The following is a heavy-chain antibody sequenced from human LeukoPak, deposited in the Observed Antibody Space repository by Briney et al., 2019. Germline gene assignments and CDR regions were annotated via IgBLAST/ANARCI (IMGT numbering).Heavy chain of an antibody. D-gene: IGHD6-13*01. CDR3: ARDRDSGSTLEAFHI. V-gene: IGHV3-21*01. Sequence: GGSLRLSCGAPGFTFSRYSINWVRQAPGKGLEWVSSISSSSSYIYYADSVKGRFTISRDNAKNSVLLQMNSLRAEDTAVYYCARDRDSGSTLEAFHIWGQGTMVTVSS. J-gene: IGHJ3*02. CDR2: ISSSSSYI. CDR1: GFTFSRYS.